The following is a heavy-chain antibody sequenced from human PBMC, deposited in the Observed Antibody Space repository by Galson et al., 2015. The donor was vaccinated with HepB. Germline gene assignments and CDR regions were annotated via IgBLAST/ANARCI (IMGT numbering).Heavy chain of an antibody. CDR1: GGTFSSYT. D-gene: IGHD6-13*01. V-gene: IGHV1-69*02. CDR2: IIPILGIA. Sequence: SCKASGGTFSSYTISWVRQGPGQGLEWMGRIIPILGIANYAQKFQGRVTITADKSTSTAYMELSSLRSEDTAVYYCARSSSWPHGYFDLWGRGTLVTVSS. J-gene: IGHJ2*01. CDR3: ARSSSWPHGYFDL.